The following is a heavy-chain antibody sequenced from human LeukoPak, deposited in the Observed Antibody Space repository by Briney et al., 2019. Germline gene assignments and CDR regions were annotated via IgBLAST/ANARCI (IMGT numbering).Heavy chain of an antibody. CDR3: ARDPDSGSYSIWFDP. CDR2: INPSGGST. J-gene: IGHJ5*02. V-gene: IGHV1-46*01. Sequence: ASVKVSCKASGYTFTSYYMHWVRQAPGQGLEWMGIINPSGGSTSYAQKFQGRVTMTRDTSTSTVYMELSSLRSEDTAVYCCARDPDSGSYSIWFDPWGQGTLVTVSS. CDR1: GYTFTSYY. D-gene: IGHD1-26*01.